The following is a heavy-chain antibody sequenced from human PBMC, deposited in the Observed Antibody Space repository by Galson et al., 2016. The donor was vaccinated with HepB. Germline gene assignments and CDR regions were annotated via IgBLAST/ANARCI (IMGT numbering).Heavy chain of an antibody. D-gene: IGHD6-19*01. Sequence: QSGAEVKKPGESLRISCKGSGYSFTSYWIHWVRQMPGKGLEWMGRIDPSDSYTKYSPSFQGHVTISADKSISTAYLQCSSLKASDTAMYYCARQSKHSGGWNGCDYWGQGTLVTVSS. J-gene: IGHJ4*02. CDR3: ARQSKHSGGWNGCDY. V-gene: IGHV5-10-1*01. CDR2: IDPSDSYT. CDR1: GYSFTSYW.